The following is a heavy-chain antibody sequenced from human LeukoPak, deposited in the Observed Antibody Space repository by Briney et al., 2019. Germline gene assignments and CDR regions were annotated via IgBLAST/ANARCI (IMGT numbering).Heavy chain of an antibody. Sequence: SETLSLPCTVPGGPFCRYSWICLRQTPGKGREWIGYIYYSGNTNYNSSVKSRVTISVDTTNNQFSLRLTSVSAADTAMYYCARGSNYDSSGYYNDYWGQGTMVTVSS. D-gene: IGHD3-22*01. CDR1: GGPFCRYS. J-gene: IGHJ4*02. CDR3: ARGSNYDSSGYYNDY. V-gene: IGHV4-59*01. CDR2: IYYSGNT.